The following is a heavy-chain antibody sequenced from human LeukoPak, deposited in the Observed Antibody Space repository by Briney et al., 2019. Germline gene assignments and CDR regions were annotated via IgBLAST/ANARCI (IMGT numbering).Heavy chain of an antibody. CDR2: IYYSGST. D-gene: IGHD2-2*01. CDR1: GASIRSNNYY. J-gene: IGHJ4*02. Sequence: PSETLSLTCTVSGASIRSNNYYWGWIRQPPGEGLEWIGSIYYSGSTYYNPSLKSRVTISVDTSKNQFSLKLSSVTAADTAVYYCARGYQLLLFDYWGQGTLVTVSS. V-gene: IGHV4-39*01. CDR3: ARGYQLLLFDY.